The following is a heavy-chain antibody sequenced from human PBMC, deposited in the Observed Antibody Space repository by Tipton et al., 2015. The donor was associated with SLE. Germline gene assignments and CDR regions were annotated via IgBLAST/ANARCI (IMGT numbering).Heavy chain of an antibody. CDR1: GGSITRFY. CDR3: ARDEYRYDATGYHLLGHFDF. V-gene: IGHV4-59*12. Sequence: TLSLTCTVSGGSITRFYWSWIRQTPGKGLEWVGTVYYTGNTFYNPSLKSRVTISVDTSKNQFSLDLSSVTAADTAVYYCARDEYRYDATGYHLLGHFDFWGQGTLVTVSS. D-gene: IGHD3-22*01. CDR2: VYYTGNT. J-gene: IGHJ4*02.